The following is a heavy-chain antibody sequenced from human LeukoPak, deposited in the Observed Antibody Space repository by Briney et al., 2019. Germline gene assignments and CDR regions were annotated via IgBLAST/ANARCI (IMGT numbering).Heavy chain of an antibody. D-gene: IGHD3-10*01. Sequence: GGSLRLSCAASGFTFSSYSMNWVRQAPGKGLEWVSSIGSSSSYIYYADSVKGRFTISRDNAKNSLYLQMNSLRAEDTAVYYCARGLRGFGEFTDYWGQGTLVTVSS. CDR1: GFTFSSYS. CDR3: ARGLRGFGEFTDY. J-gene: IGHJ4*02. CDR2: IGSSSSYI. V-gene: IGHV3-21*01.